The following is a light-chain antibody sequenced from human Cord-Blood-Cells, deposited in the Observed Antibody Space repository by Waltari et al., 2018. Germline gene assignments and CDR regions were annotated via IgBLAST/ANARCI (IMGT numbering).Light chain of an antibody. V-gene: IGLV2-23*01. CDR1: SSDVGSYNL. CDR2: EGS. Sequence: QSALTQPASVSGSPGQSITISCTGTSSDVGSYNLVSWYQQPPGEAPKRMIYEGSKRPSGVSNRFSGSKSGNTASLTISGLQAEDEADYYCCSYAGSGWVFGGGTKLTVL. CDR3: CSYAGSGWV. J-gene: IGLJ3*02.